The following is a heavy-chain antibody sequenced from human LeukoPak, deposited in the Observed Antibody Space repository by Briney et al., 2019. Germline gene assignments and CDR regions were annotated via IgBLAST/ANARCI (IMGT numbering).Heavy chain of an antibody. V-gene: IGHV3-30*18. CDR1: GFTFSSYG. J-gene: IGHJ4*02. CDR3: AKVADSSGWYLEYYFDY. Sequence: GGSLRLSCAASGFTFSSYGMHWVRQAPGKGLEWVAVISYDGSNKYYADSVKGRFTISRDNSKNTLYLQMNSLRAEDTAVYYCAKVADSSGWYLEYYFDYWSPGTLVTVSS. CDR2: ISYDGSNK. D-gene: IGHD6-19*01.